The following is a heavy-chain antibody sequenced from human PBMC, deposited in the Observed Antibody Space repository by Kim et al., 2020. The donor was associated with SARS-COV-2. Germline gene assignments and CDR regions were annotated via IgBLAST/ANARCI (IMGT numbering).Heavy chain of an antibody. CDR2: ISYDGSNK. CDR3: ARPHSSDYYYGMDV. CDR1: GFTFSSYA. Sequence: GGSLRLSCAASGFTFSSYAMHWVRQAPGKGLEWVAVISYDGSNKYYADSVKGRFTISRDNSKNTLYLQMNSLRAEDTAVYYCARPHSSDYYYGMDVWGQGTTVTVSS. J-gene: IGHJ6*02. V-gene: IGHV3-30-3*01. D-gene: IGHD6-19*01.